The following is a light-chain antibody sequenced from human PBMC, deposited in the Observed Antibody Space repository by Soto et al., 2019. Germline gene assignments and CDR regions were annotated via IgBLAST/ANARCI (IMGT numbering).Light chain of an antibody. J-gene: IGLJ2*01. CDR2: GNT. CDR1: SSNIGARYD. Sequence: QSVLTQPPSVSGAPGQRVTISCTGSSSNIGARYDVHWYQQLPGTAPKLLIFGNTNRPSGVPDRFSGSKSGTSASLAITGLQAEDEADYYCQSYDSSLSGMLFGGGTQLTVL. CDR3: QSYDSSLSGML. V-gene: IGLV1-40*01.